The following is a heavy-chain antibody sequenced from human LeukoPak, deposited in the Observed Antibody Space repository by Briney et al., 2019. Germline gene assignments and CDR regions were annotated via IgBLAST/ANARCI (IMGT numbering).Heavy chain of an antibody. CDR1: GFTFSSYA. Sequence: PGRSLRLSCAASGFTFSSYAMHWVRQAPGKGLEWVAVISYDGSNKYYADSVKGRFTISRDNSKNTLYLQMNSLRAEDTAVYYCARLSGTPSIVEATTGFDYWGQGTLVTVSS. D-gene: IGHD1-26*01. CDR3: ARLSGTPSIVEATTGFDY. V-gene: IGHV3-30*01. CDR2: ISYDGSNK. J-gene: IGHJ4*02.